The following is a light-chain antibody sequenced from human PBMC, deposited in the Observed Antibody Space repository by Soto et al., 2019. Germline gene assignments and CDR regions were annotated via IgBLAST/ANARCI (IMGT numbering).Light chain of an antibody. CDR2: SNN. V-gene: IGLV1-44*01. Sequence: QSVLTQPPSASGTPGQRVTISCSGSDSNIGSNTVNWYQQLPGTAPKLLIYSNNQRPSGVPDRISGSKSGTSASLAINGLQSEDEADYYCAAWDDSLYGFGTGTKVTVL. CDR3: AAWDDSLYG. CDR1: DSNIGSNT. J-gene: IGLJ1*01.